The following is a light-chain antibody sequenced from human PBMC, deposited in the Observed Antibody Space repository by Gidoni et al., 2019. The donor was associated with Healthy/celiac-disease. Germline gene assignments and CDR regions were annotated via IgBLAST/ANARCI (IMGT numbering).Light chain of an antibody. Sequence: DIQMTQSPSSLSASVGDRVTITCRASQSISSYLNWYQQKPGTAPKLLIYAASSLQSGVPSRFSGSGSGTDFTLTISSLQPEDFATYYCQQSYSTPGFGPGTKVDIK. CDR1: QSISSY. CDR2: AAS. J-gene: IGKJ3*01. CDR3: QQSYSTPG. V-gene: IGKV1-39*01.